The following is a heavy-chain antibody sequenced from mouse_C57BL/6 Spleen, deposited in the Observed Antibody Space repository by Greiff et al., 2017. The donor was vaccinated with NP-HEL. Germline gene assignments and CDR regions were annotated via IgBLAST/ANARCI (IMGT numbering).Heavy chain of an antibody. CDR2: INPSSGYT. CDR3: AGYYFDY. CDR1: GYTFTSYT. Sequence: VKLMESGAELARPGASVKMSCKASGYTFTSYTMHWVKQRPGQGLEWIGYINPSSGYTKYNQKFKDKATLTADKSSSTAYMQLSSLTSEDSAVYYCAGYYFDYWGQGTTLTVSS. V-gene: IGHV1-4*01. J-gene: IGHJ2*01.